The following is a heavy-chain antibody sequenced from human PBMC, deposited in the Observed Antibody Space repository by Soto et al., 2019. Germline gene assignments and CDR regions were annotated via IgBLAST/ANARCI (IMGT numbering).Heavy chain of an antibody. J-gene: IGHJ4*02. V-gene: IGHV1-18*01. D-gene: IGHD5-18*01. CDR1: GYTFTSYG. CDR2: ISAYNGNT. CDR3: ARSSRDTAMVPSWD. Sequence: ASVKVSCKASGYTFTSYGISWVRQAPGQGLEWMGWISAYNGNTNYAQKLQGRVTMTTDTSTSTAYMELRSLRSDDTAVYYCARSSRDTAMVPSWDWGQGTLVTVSS.